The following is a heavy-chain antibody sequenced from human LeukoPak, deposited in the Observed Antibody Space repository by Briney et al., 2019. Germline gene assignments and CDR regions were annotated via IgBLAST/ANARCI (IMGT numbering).Heavy chain of an antibody. V-gene: IGHV2-5*02. CDR2: IYWDDDK. CDR1: GFSFSTSGVG. D-gene: IGHD3-22*01. Sequence: SGATLVNPTQNLTLTCTFSGFSFSTSGVGVGWIRQPPGKALEWLALIYWDDDKRYSPSLKSRLTITKDTSKNQVVLTMTNMDPVDTATYYCAHSFAYYDISDYFDYWGQGTLVTVSS. J-gene: IGHJ4*02. CDR3: AHSFAYYDISDYFDY.